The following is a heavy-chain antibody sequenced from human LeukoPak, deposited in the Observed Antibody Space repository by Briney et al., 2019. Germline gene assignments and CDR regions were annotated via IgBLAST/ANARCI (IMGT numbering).Heavy chain of an antibody. V-gene: IGHV3-30-3*01. D-gene: IGHD4-17*01. CDR3: ARLGDYGDYAIDY. CDR1: GFTFSSYA. J-gene: IGHJ4*02. Sequence: GGSLRLSCAASGFTFSSYAMHWVRQAPGKGLEWVAVISYDGSNKYYADSVKGRFTISRDNSKNTLYLQMNSLRAEDTAVYYCARLGDYGDYAIDYWGQGTLVTVSS. CDR2: ISYDGSNK.